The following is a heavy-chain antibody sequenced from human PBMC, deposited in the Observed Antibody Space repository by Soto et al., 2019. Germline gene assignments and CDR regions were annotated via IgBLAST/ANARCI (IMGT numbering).Heavy chain of an antibody. J-gene: IGHJ4*02. V-gene: IGHV3-53*01. CDR3: AREGGGVYCSGGSCYGRYFDF. D-gene: IGHD2-15*01. Sequence: GGSLRLCCAASGFTVSNNYMSWVRQAPGKGLEWVSIIYSGGSTYYADSVQGRFTISRDNSKNTLFLQMSSLRAEDTAVYYCAREGGGVYCSGGSCYGRYFDFWGQGTRVTVSS. CDR2: IYSGGST. CDR1: GFTVSNNY.